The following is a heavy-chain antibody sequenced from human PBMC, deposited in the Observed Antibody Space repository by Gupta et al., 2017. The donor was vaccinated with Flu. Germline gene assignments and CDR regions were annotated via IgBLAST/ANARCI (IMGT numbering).Heavy chain of an antibody. V-gene: IGHV3-48*02. CDR1: GFTFSSYR. Sequence: EVQLVESGGGLVQPGGSLRLSCAASGFTFSSYRMNWVRQAPGKGLEWVSYISSSSSTIYYADSVKGRFTISRDNAKNSLYLQMNSLRDEDTAVYYCARDYCSGGSCHAFDYWGQGTLVTVSS. CDR2: ISSSSSTI. J-gene: IGHJ4*02. CDR3: ARDYCSGGSCHAFDY. D-gene: IGHD2-15*01.